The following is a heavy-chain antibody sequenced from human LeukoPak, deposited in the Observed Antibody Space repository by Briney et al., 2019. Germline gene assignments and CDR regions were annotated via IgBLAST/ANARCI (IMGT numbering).Heavy chain of an antibody. Sequence: SVKVSCKASGGTFSSYAISWVRQAPGQGLEWMGRIIPILGIANYAQKFQGRVTITADKSTSTAYMELSSLRSEDTAVYYCARVVATLEGAFDIWGQGTMVTVSS. D-gene: IGHD5-12*01. V-gene: IGHV1-69*04. CDR2: IIPILGIA. J-gene: IGHJ3*02. CDR1: GGTFSSYA. CDR3: ARVVATLEGAFDI.